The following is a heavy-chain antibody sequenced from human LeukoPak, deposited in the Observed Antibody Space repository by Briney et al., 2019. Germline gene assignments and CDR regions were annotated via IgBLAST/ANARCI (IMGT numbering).Heavy chain of an antibody. D-gene: IGHD6-19*01. CDR2: IKQDGSEK. CDR1: AFTLCTPL. CDR3: ARGGWSPDY. V-gene: IGHV3-7*04. Sequence: GGAPRLSCETSAFTLCTPLMNWGRQAPGEGLEWVANIKQDGSEKYYVDSVKGRFTISRDNAKNSLYLQMNSLRIDDTAVYYCARGGWSPDYWGQGTLVTVSS. J-gene: IGHJ4*02.